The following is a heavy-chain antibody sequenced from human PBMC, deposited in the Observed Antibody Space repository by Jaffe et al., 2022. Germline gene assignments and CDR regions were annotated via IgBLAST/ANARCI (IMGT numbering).Heavy chain of an antibody. D-gene: IGHD1-26*01. CDR1: GFTFSSYE. J-gene: IGHJ3*01. V-gene: IGHV3-48*03. CDR3: ARESSGSYYCGFDV. CDR2: ISSSGSTI. Sequence: EVQLVESGGGLVQPGGSLRLSCAASGFTFSSYEMNWVRQAPGKGLEWVSYISSSGSTIYYADSVKGRFTISRDNAKNSLYLQMNSLRAEDTAVYYCARESSGSYYCGFDVWGQGTMVTVSS.